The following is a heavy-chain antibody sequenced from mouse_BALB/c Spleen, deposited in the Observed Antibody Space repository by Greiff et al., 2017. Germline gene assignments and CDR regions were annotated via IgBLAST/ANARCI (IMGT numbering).Heavy chain of an antibody. Sequence: EVKVVESGGGLVQPGGSLKLSCAASGFTFSSYGMSWVRQTPDKRLELVATINSNGGSTYYPDSVKGRFTISRDNAKNTLYLQMSSLKSEDTAMYYCARDRAYGYDYWGQGTTLTVSS. CDR3: ARDRAYGYDY. CDR2: INSNGGST. V-gene: IGHV5-6-3*01. CDR1: GFTFSSYG. D-gene: IGHD1-2*01. J-gene: IGHJ2*01.